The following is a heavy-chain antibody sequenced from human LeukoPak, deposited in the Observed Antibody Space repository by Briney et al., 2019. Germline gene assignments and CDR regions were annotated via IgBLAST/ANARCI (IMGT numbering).Heavy chain of an antibody. D-gene: IGHD3-10*01. V-gene: IGHV1-46*01. CDR1: GYTFTSYY. CDR2: INPSGGST. J-gene: IGHJ3*02. CDR3: ARDRDYGSGSGDAFDI. Sequence: GASVKVSCKASGYTFTSYYMHWVRQAPGQGLEWMGIINPSGGSTSYAQKFQGRVTMTRDTSTSTVYMELSSLRSEDTAVYYCARDRDYGSGSGDAFDIWGQGTMVTVSS.